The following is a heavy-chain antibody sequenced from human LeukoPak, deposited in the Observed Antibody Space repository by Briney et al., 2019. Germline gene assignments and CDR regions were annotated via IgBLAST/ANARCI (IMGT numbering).Heavy chain of an antibody. J-gene: IGHJ4*02. D-gene: IGHD6-19*01. CDR2: VNKDQSVR. V-gene: IGHV3-74*01. CDR3: ARGYPGIAVAGPFDY. Sequence: GGSLRLSCAASGFSISRHWMHWVRQVPGKGLVWVSHVNKDQSVRSYADSVKGRLTISRDNAKNSLYLQMNSLRAEDTAVYYCARGYPGIAVAGPFDYWGQGTLVTVSS. CDR1: GFSISRHW.